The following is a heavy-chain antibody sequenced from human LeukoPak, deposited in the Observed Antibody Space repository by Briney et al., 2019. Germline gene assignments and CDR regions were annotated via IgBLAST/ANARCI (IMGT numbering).Heavy chain of an antibody. CDR3: AKDPYYDFWSGYSDY. Sequence: PGGSLRLSCAASGFTFSSYWMSWVRQAPGKGLEWVANIKQDGSEKYYVDSVKGRFTISRDNSKNTLYLQMNSLRAEDTAVYYCAKDPYYDFWSGYSDYWGRGTLVTVSS. D-gene: IGHD3-3*01. CDR1: GFTFSSYW. J-gene: IGHJ4*02. CDR2: IKQDGSEK. V-gene: IGHV3-7*03.